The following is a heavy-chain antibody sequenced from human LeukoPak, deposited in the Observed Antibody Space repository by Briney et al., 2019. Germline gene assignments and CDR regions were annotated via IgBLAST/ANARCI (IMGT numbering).Heavy chain of an antibody. CDR3: ARGTSRVTAGGSFDY. J-gene: IGHJ4*02. Sequence: ASVKVSCKASGYTFTSYGISWVRQAPGQGLEWMGWISAYNGNTNYAQKLQGRVTMTTDISTSTAYMELRSLRSDDTAVYYCARGTSRVTAGGSFDYWGQGTLVTVSS. CDR2: ISAYNGNT. D-gene: IGHD4-11*01. V-gene: IGHV1-18*01. CDR1: GYTFTSYG.